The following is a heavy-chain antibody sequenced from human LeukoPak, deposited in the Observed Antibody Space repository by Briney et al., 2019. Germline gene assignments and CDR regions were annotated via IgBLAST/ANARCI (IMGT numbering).Heavy chain of an antibody. V-gene: IGHV3-15*01. CDR1: KFTFTNAW. Sequence: GGSLRLSCAASKFTFTNAWISWVRQAPGKGLEWVGRIKSKTDAETTEYAAPVKCRFTISRDDSKSTLYLQMNSQKTEDTAVYCCTTENGVPLSDYWGQGTLVIVSS. CDR3: TTENGVPLSDY. J-gene: IGHJ4*02. D-gene: IGHD3-3*01. CDR2: IKSKTDAETT.